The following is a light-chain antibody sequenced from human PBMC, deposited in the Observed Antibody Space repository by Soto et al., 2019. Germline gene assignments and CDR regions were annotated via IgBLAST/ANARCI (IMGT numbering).Light chain of an antibody. V-gene: IGLV1-47*01. Sequence: QSVVTQPPSASGTPGQGVTISCSGSSSNIGVNTVNWYQQLPGTAPKLLIYRNDQRPSGVPDRFSGSKSGTSASLAISGLRSEDEADYYCAAWGDSLSGVVFGGGTKVTVL. J-gene: IGLJ2*01. CDR3: AAWGDSLSGVV. CDR2: RND. CDR1: SSNIGVNT.